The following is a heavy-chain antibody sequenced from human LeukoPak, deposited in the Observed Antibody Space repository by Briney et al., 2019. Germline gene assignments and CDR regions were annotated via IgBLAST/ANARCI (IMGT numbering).Heavy chain of an antibody. Sequence: GASVKVSCKASGYTFTGYYMHWVRQAPGQGLEWIGWINPNSGGTNYAQKFQGRVTMTRDTSISTAYMELSRLRSGDTAVYYCARGSEIVATIDYWGQGTLVTVSS. J-gene: IGHJ4*02. CDR3: ARGSEIVATIDY. CDR2: INPNSGGT. CDR1: GYTFTGYY. D-gene: IGHD5-12*01. V-gene: IGHV1-2*02.